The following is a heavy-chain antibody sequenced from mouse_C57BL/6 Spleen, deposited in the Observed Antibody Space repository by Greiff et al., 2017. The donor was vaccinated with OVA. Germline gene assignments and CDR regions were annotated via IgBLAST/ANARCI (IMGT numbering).Heavy chain of an antibody. CDR3: SRRGAYYGSSYAWFAY. Sequence: QVQLQQPGAELVKPGASVKMSCKASGYTFTSYWITWVKQRPGQGLEWIGDIYPGSGSTNYNEKFKSKATLTVDTSSSTAYMQLSSLTSEDSAVYYCSRRGAYYGSSYAWFAYWGQGTLVTVSA. V-gene: IGHV1-55*01. J-gene: IGHJ3*01. CDR1: GYTFTSYW. CDR2: IYPGSGST. D-gene: IGHD1-1*01.